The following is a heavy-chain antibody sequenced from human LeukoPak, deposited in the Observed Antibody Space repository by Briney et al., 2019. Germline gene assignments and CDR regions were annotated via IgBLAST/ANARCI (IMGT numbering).Heavy chain of an antibody. CDR1: GFTVSSSY. Sequence: PGGSLRLSCAGSGFTVSSSYMSWVRQAPGKGLEWVSVLYSGGSIFYADSVKGRFTISRDNSKNTLYLQMNSLRADDTAVYYCATDSIGPATDFDYWGQGTLVTVSS. CDR2: LYSGGSI. D-gene: IGHD2-2*01. CDR3: ATDSIGPATDFDY. J-gene: IGHJ4*02. V-gene: IGHV3-66*01.